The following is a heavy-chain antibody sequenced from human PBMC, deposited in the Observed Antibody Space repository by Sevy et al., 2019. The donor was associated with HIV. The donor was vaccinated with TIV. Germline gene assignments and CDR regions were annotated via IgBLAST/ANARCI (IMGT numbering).Heavy chain of an antibody. J-gene: IGHJ4*02. CDR3: ARASIAAPGAPFDY. CDR1: GGSFSGDY. Sequence: SETLSITCAVYGGSFSGDYWSWIRQPPGKGLEWIGEINHSGSTNYYPSLKSRVTISVDTSKNQFSLKLSSVTAADTAVYYCARASIAAPGAPFDYWGQGTLVTVSS. D-gene: IGHD6-13*01. V-gene: IGHV4-34*01. CDR2: INHSGST.